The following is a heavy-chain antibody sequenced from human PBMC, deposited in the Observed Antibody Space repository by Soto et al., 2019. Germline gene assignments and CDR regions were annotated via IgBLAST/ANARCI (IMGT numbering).Heavy chain of an antibody. CDR2: ISSSSITI. J-gene: IGHJ6*04. Sequence: PGGSLRLSCAASGFTFSSYSMNWVRQAPGKGLEWVSYISSSSITIYYADSVKGRFTISRDNAKNSLYLQMNSLRAEDTAVYYCASRGSDFWSGYYPVWGKGTTVTVSS. CDR1: GFTFSSYS. CDR3: ASRGSDFWSGYYPV. D-gene: IGHD3-3*01. V-gene: IGHV3-48*01.